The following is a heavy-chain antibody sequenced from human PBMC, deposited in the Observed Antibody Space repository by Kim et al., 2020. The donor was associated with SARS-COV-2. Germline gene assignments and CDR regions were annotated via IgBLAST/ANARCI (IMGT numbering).Heavy chain of an antibody. CDR3: AKEVRYWSSSTSWTKYYYYYGMDV. J-gene: IGHJ6*02. D-gene: IGHD2-2*01. Sequence: GGSLRLSCAASGFTFSSYGMHWVRQAPGKGLEWVAVIWYDGSNKYYADSVKGRFTISRDNSKNTLYLQMNSLRAEDTAVYYCAKEVRYWSSSTSWTKYYYYYGMDVWGQGTTVTVSS. CDR1: GFTFSSYG. V-gene: IGHV3-33*06. CDR2: IWYDGSNK.